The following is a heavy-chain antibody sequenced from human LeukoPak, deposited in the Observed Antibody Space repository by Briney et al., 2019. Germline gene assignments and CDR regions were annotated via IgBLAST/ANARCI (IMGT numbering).Heavy chain of an antibody. CDR3: ARDKSQYGYDY. CDR2: ISYSGTT. D-gene: IGHD6-25*01. Sequence: SETLSLTCTVSGGSISSYFWSWIRQPPGKGLEWIGYISYSGTTNYNPSLKSRVSISVDTSKNQFSLKLSSVTAADTAVYYCARDKSQYGYDYWGQGTLVTVSS. J-gene: IGHJ4*02. CDR1: GGSISSYF. V-gene: IGHV4-59*01.